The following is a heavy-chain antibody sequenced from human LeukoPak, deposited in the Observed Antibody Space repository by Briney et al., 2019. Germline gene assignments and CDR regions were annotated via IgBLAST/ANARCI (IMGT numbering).Heavy chain of an antibody. J-gene: IGHJ4*02. D-gene: IGHD6-19*01. V-gene: IGHV3-64D*06. Sequence: GGSLRLSCSASGFTFSSYAMHWVRQAPGKGLEYVSAISSNGGSTYYADSVKGRFTISRDNSKNTLYLQMSSLRAEDTAVYYCVKGLPVVVAGILGHDLMNGDYWGQGTLVTISS. CDR1: GFTFSSYA. CDR3: VKGLPVVVAGILGHDLMNGDY. CDR2: ISSNGGST.